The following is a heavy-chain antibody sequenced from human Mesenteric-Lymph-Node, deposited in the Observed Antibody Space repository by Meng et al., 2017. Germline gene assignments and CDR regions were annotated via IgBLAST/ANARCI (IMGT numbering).Heavy chain of an antibody. Sequence: SETLSLTCAVYGGSFRGYKWTWVRQPPGKGLEWIGSFFYSGATYYNPSLKSRVTISVDPSMNQFSLRLNSVTAADTAVYYCAREVANRSGYSYWGQGTLVTVSS. CDR3: AREVANRSGYSY. CDR1: GGSFRGYK. CDR2: FFYSGAT. D-gene: IGHD3-22*01. J-gene: IGHJ4*02. V-gene: IGHV4-34*12.